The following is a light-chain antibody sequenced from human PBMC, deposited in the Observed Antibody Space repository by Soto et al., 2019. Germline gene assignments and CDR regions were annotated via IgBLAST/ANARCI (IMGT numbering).Light chain of an antibody. CDR3: MQSQQTPST. CDR1: QSLLQSNGYNY. CDR2: FGS. Sequence: IVMTQSPLSLPVTPGEPASISCSSSQSLLQSNGYNYLDWYLQKPGQSPQLLIFFGSYRASGVPDRFSGSGSGSDFTLKIRSVEAEDVRIYYCMQSQQTPSTFGQGTRVEIK. J-gene: IGKJ1*01. V-gene: IGKV2-28*01.